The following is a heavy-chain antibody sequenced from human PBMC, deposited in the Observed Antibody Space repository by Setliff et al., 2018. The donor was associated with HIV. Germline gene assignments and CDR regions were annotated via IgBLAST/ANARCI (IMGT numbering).Heavy chain of an antibody. D-gene: IGHD5-12*01. CDR2: IYSTGDT. V-gene: IGHV4-4*09. J-gene: IGHJ4*03. CDR3: ARGVVALSPRGPLDL. CDR1: GGSISNFY. Sequence: SETLSLTCSVSGGSISNFYWSWIRQPPGKGLEWVGHIYSTGDTNYNPSLKSRVTLSADTSKNQFSLRLSSVTAADTAMYFCARGVVALSPRGPLDLWGQGTLVTVSS.